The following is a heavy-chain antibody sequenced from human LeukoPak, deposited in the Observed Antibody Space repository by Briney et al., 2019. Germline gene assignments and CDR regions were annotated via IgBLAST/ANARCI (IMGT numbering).Heavy chain of an antibody. CDR1: GFTFSSYG. CDR2: IWYDGSNK. V-gene: IGHV3-33*01. D-gene: IGHD3-22*01. J-gene: IGHJ4*02. CDR3: ARGGRTMIVVVLDY. Sequence: GRSLRFSCAASGFTFSSYGMHWVPQAPGKGLEWVAVIWYDGSNKYYADSVKGRFTISRDNSKNTLYLQMNSLRAEDTAVYYCARGGRTMIVVVLDYWGQGTLVTVSS.